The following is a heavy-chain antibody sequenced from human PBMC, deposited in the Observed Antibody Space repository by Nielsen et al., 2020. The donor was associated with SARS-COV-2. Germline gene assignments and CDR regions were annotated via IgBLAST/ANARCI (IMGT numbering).Heavy chain of an antibody. CDR1: GYSFTSYW. Sequence: KVSCKGSGYSFTSYWIGWVRQMPGKGLEWMGIIYPGDSDTRYSPSFQGQVTISADKSISTAYLQWSSLKASDTAMYYCARRNDFWSGYAYYYGMDVWGQGTTVTVS. D-gene: IGHD3-3*01. V-gene: IGHV5-51*01. J-gene: IGHJ6*02. CDR3: ARRNDFWSGYAYYYGMDV. CDR2: IYPGDSDT.